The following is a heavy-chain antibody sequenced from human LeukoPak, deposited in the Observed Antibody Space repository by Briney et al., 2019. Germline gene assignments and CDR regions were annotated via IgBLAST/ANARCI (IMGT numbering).Heavy chain of an antibody. CDR2: INPSGGNT. Sequence: ASVKVSCKASGYTFTGYYMHWVRQAPGQGLEWMGIINPSGGNTDYAQRFQGRVTVTRDTSTSTVYMELSSLRSDDTAVYFCARGERQGFYDGSSDYPPDYWGQGTLVTVSS. V-gene: IGHV1-46*01. CDR1: GYTFTGYY. J-gene: IGHJ4*02. CDR3: ARGERQGFYDGSSDYPPDY. D-gene: IGHD3-22*01.